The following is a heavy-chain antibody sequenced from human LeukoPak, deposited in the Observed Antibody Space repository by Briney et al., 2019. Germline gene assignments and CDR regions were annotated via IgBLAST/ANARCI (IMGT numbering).Heavy chain of an antibody. CDR1: GFTFSSYW. Sequence: GGSLRLSCAASGFTFSSYWMNWVRQVPGKGLVWVSRIVSDGSNTNYADSVKGRFTISRDNSKSTLYLQMNSLRAEDTAVYYCANGYYGGNGLWGQGTLVTVSS. V-gene: IGHV3-74*01. CDR3: ANGYYGGNGL. D-gene: IGHD4-23*01. CDR2: IVSDGSNT. J-gene: IGHJ4*02.